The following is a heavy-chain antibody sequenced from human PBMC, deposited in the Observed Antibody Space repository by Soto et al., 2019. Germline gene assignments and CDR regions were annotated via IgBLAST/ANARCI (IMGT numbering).Heavy chain of an antibody. V-gene: IGHV4-61*01. CDR1: GGSVTSGSYY. D-gene: IGHD4-17*01. J-gene: IGHJ4*02. CDR2: INHSGST. Sequence: PSETLSLTCTVSGGSVTSGSYYWSWIRQPPGKGLEWIGEINHSGSTNYNPSLKSRVTISVDTSKSQFSLKLSSVTAADTAVYYCARAIPLTTVTTFDYWGQGTLVTVSS. CDR3: ARAIPLTTVTTFDY.